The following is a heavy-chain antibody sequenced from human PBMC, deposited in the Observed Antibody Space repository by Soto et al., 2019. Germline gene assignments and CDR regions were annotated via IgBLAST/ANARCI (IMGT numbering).Heavy chain of an antibody. V-gene: IGHV1-58*01. CDR3: AAGVVPSDHYYYYYGMDV. CDR1: GFTFTSSA. CDR2: IVVGSGNT. D-gene: IGHD3-3*01. J-gene: IGHJ6*02. Sequence: QMQLVQSGPEVKKPGTSVKVSCKASGFTFTSSAVQWVRQARGQRLEWIGWIVVGSGNTNYAQKFQERVTITRDMSTSTAYMELSSLRSEDTAVYYCAAGVVPSDHYYYYYGMDVWGQGTTVTVSS.